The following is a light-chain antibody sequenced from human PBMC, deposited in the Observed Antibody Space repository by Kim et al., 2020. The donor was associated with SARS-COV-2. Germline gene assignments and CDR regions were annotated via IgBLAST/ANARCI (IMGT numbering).Light chain of an antibody. V-gene: IGLV6-57*04. CDR1: SGSIATDY. CDR3: HSYDRDSHV. J-gene: IGLJ1*01. Sequence: LTQPHSVSESPGKTVTISCTRSSGSIATDYVQWYQQRPGSAPATVIYADNERPSGVPDRFSGSSDASSNSASLTISGLKTEDEADYYCHSYDRDSHVFGTGTKVTVL. CDR2: ADN.